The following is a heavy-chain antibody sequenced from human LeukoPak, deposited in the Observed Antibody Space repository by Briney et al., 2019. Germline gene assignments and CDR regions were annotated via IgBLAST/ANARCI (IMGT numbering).Heavy chain of an antibody. CDR1: GFTVSNKY. Sequence: GGSLRLSCAAPGFTVSNKYMSWVRQAPGKGLEWVSVIYSGGSTYYADSVTGRFTISRDNSNNTAYLHMNSLRAEDTGVYYCGRDRGVGTNLGFDHWGQGTLVIVS. D-gene: IGHD1-26*01. J-gene: IGHJ4*02. CDR3: GRDRGVGTNLGFDH. CDR2: IYSGGST. V-gene: IGHV3-53*01.